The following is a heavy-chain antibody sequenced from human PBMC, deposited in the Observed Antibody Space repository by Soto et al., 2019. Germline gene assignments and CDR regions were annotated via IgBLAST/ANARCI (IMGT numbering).Heavy chain of an antibody. V-gene: IGHV3-74*01. Sequence: GGSLRVSRAPSGCTFSTYWMHWVRQVPGKGLVWVSRIKGDGSSTSQAGSLEGRFTISRDNAKNTLYLQMNSLRAEDTAVYYCARGVEGYSYGYVVYWGQGTLVTVSS. CDR1: GCTFSTYW. D-gene: IGHD5-18*01. CDR2: IKGDGSST. CDR3: ARGVEGYSYGYVVY. J-gene: IGHJ4*02.